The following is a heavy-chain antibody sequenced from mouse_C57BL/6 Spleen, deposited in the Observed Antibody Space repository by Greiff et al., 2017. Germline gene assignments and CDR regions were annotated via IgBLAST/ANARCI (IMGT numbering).Heavy chain of an antibody. V-gene: IGHV7-3*01. Sequence: EVKLMESGGGLVQPGGSLSLSCAASGFTFTDYYMSWVRQPPGKALEWLGFIRNKANGYTTEYSASVKGRFTISSDNSQSILYLQMNALRAEDSATYYCASQKIYYVPWFAYWGQGTLVTVSA. CDR3: ASQKIYYVPWFAY. J-gene: IGHJ3*01. D-gene: IGHD2-1*01. CDR1: GFTFTDYY. CDR2: IRNKANGYTT.